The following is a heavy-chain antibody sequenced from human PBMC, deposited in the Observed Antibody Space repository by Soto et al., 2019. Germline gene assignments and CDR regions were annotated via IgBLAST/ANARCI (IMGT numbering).Heavy chain of an antibody. J-gene: IGHJ6*02. V-gene: IGHV1-69*12. CDR3: ASWLKGPDIGNYYYGMDV. CDR1: GGAFSDYA. D-gene: IGHD2-15*01. Sequence: QVQLVQSGAEAKKPGSSVKVSCKASGGAFSDYAFSWVRQAPGQGLEWLGGIMPIFRAPDYAQKCQGRVTRTADEFTRTAYMEMNSLRSEDTAVYYCASWLKGPDIGNYYYGMDVWGQGTTVTVS. CDR2: IMPIFRAP.